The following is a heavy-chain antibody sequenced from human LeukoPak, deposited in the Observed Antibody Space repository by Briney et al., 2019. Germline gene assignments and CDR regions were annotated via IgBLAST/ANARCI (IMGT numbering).Heavy chain of an antibody. V-gene: IGHV3-64*01. CDR2: ISSNGGST. D-gene: IGHD5-18*01. Sequence: GRSPRLSCAASGFTFSSYAMHWVRQAPGKGLEYVSAISSNGGSTYYANSVKGRFTISRDNSKNTLYLQMGSLRAEDMAVYYCARGGYSYGPGAFDIWGQGTMVTVSS. CDR1: GFTFSSYA. CDR3: ARGGYSYGPGAFDI. J-gene: IGHJ3*02.